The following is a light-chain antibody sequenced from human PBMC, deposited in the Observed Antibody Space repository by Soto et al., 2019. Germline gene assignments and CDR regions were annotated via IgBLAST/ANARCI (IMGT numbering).Light chain of an antibody. Sequence: QSVLTQPASVSGSPGQSITISCTGTSSDVGGYNYVSWYQQHPGKAPKLMIYEVSNRPSGVSNRFSGSKSGNTASLTISGLQAEDEADYYCSLYTTTNTLHVFGTGTKVTVL. V-gene: IGLV2-14*01. CDR2: EVS. CDR1: SSDVGGYNY. CDR3: SLYTTTNTLHV. J-gene: IGLJ1*01.